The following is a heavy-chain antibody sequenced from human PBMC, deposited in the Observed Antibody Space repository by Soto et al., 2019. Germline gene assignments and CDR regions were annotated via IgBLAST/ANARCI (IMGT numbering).Heavy chain of an antibody. V-gene: IGHV4-30-2*01. Sequence: PSETLSLTCNMSGDSYSISTYSWSWIRQPPGKALQWIGFIYQSGVTSYNPSLASRVSISLDRSNNQCSLKLKSVTAADTAVYFCDRMPYTSGLRFDPWGPGTLVTVSS. J-gene: IGHJ5*02. CDR2: IYQSGVT. CDR1: GDSYSISTYS. D-gene: IGHD6-19*01. CDR3: DRMPYTSGLRFDP.